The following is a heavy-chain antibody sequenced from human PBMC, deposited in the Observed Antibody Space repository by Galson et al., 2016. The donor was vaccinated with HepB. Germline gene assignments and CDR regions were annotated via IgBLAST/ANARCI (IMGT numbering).Heavy chain of an antibody. CDR3: ARSLTGSYDFWGAIYNYYAMDV. CDR2: IYPGDFDI. V-gene: IGHV5-51*01. Sequence: QSGAEVKTSGESLKISCRGSGYTFDSYWIGWVRQMPGRGLEWMGIIYPGDFDIRYGPSFQGHVTISVDKSISTAYLQWSSWEASDTAIYYCARSLTGSYDFWGAIYNYYAMDVWGQGTAVIVS. D-gene: IGHD3-3*01. CDR1: GYTFDSYW. J-gene: IGHJ6*02.